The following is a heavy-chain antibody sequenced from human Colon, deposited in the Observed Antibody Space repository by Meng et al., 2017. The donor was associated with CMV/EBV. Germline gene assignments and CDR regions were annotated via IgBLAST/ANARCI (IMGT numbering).Heavy chain of an antibody. D-gene: IGHD1-26*01. J-gene: IGHJ3*01. CDR2: IKSKTDGGTT. V-gene: IGHV3-15*01. Sequence: GESLKISCAASGFTFSNAWMSWVRQAPGKGLEWVGRIKSKTDGGTTDYAAPVKGRFTISRDDSKNTLYLQMNSLKTEDTAVYYCTRGYSGIDIYAFDVWGQGTMVTVSS. CDR1: GFTFSNAW. CDR3: TRGYSGIDIYAFDV.